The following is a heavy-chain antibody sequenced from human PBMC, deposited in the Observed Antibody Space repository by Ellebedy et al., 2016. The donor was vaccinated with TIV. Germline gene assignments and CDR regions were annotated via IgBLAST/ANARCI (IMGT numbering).Heavy chain of an antibody. CDR3: ATQSSRGWPHRFDY. Sequence: GGSLRLXXAASGFTFSSYGMHWVRQAPGKGLEWVANIKQDGSEKYYVDSVKGRFTISRDNAKNSLYLQMNSLRAEDTAVYYCATQSSRGWPHRFDYWGQGTLVTVSS. V-gene: IGHV3-7*03. CDR1: GFTFSSYG. CDR2: IKQDGSEK. J-gene: IGHJ4*02. D-gene: IGHD6-19*01.